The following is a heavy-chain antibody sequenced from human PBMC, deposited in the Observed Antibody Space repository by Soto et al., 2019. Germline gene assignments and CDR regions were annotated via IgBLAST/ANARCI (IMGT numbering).Heavy chain of an antibody. V-gene: IGHV1-69*02. J-gene: IGHJ5*02. CDR3: AGARHQHLGTMVRGEAFPCEP. D-gene: IGHD3-10*01. Sequence: QVQLVQSGAEVKKPGSSVKVSCKAPGGTFSSYTMPRVRQATGQAPESPGPIIPILGIANYAQKSQRRVTSTADKSTSTAYIELRSLGSDDGSVYWGAGARHQHLGTMVRGEAFPCEPWGQGTLVTVCS. CDR2: IIPILGIA. CDR1: GGTFSSYT.